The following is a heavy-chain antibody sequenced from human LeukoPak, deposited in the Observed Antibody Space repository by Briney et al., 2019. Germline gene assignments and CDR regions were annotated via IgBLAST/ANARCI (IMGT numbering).Heavy chain of an antibody. CDR2: SSSSSPTE. D-gene: IGHD1-26*01. J-gene: IGHJ4*02. CDR3: SSSGPSGY. CDR1: GFSLSAYN. V-gene: IGHV3-48*04. Sequence: GGSLRLSCAASGFSLSAYNMNWVRQAPGRGLEWVSYSSSSSPTEYYADSVKGRFTISRDNAKNTLYLQMDSLRAEDTAVYYCSSSGPSGYWGQGTLVTVSS.